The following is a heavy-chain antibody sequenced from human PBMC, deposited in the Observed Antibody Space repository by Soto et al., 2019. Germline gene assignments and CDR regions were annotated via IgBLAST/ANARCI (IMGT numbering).Heavy chain of an antibody. CDR3: AKDGAGGYSSGWYPTISYYFDY. D-gene: IGHD6-19*01. CDR2: ISGSGGST. Sequence: PGGSLRLSCAASGFTFSSYAMSWVRQAPGKGLEWVSAISGSGGSTYYADSVKGRFTISRDNSKNTLYLQMNSLRAEDTAVYYCAKDGAGGYSSGWYPTISYYFDYWGQGTLVTVSS. V-gene: IGHV3-23*01. CDR1: GFTFSSYA. J-gene: IGHJ4*02.